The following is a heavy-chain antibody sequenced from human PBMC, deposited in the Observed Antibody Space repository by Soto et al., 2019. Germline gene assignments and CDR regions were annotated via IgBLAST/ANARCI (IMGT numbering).Heavy chain of an antibody. Sequence: QVQLVQSGAEVKKPGSSVKVSCKASGGTFSSYSISWVRQAPGQGLEWMGGIIPIFGTANYAQKFQGRVTITADESTSTAXMXLSSLRSEDTAVYYCAIEYSSSPPYYPIGYWGQGTLVTVSS. CDR1: GGTFSSYS. V-gene: IGHV1-69*01. D-gene: IGHD6-6*01. J-gene: IGHJ4*02. CDR3: AIEYSSSPPYYPIGY. CDR2: IIPIFGTA.